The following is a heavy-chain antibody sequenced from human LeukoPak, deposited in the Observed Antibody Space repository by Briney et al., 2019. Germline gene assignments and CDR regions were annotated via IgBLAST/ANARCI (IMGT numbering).Heavy chain of an antibody. CDR1: GGTFSSYA. Sequence: SVKVSCKASGGTFSSYAISWVRQAPGQGLEWMGGIIPIFGTANYAQKFQGRVTITADESTSTAYMELSSLRSEDTAVYYCARVVLGDTAMVNNYYYGMDVWGQGTTVTVSS. CDR2: IIPIFGTA. J-gene: IGHJ6*02. D-gene: IGHD5-18*01. CDR3: ARVVLGDTAMVNNYYYGMDV. V-gene: IGHV1-69*13.